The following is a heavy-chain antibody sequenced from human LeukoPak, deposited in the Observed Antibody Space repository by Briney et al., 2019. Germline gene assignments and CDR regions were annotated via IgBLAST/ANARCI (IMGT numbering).Heavy chain of an antibody. V-gene: IGHV4-39*01. CDR1: GGSIISSTHF. CDR2: IYYSGST. D-gene: IGHD5/OR15-5a*01. J-gene: IGHJ4*02. Sequence: SETLSLTCTVSGGSIISSTHFWVWIRQPPGKGLEWVGNIYYSGSTYYNPSLRSRVTISVDTSKNQFSLKLNSVTASDTAVYYCARRVSIGLYYFDYWGQGTLVTVPS. CDR3: ARRVSIGLYYFDY.